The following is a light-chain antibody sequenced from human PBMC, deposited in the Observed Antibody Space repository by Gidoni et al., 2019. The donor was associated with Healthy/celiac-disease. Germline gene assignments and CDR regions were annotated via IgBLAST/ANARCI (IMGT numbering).Light chain of an antibody. CDR3: QQRSNWPPTT. CDR2: DAS. V-gene: IGKV3-11*01. CDR1: QSVSSY. Sequence: ELVLTQSPATLSLSPGERATLSCRASQSVSSYLAWYQQKPGQAPRLLIYDASNRATGIPARCSGSGSGTDFTLTISSREPEDFAVYYCQQRSNWPPTTFGGGTKVEIK. J-gene: IGKJ4*01.